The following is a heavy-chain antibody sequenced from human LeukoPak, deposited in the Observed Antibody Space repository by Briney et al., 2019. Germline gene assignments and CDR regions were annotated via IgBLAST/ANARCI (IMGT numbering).Heavy chain of an antibody. CDR1: GGSISSSSYH. J-gene: IGHJ4*02. CDR3: AREYSRSVVAGSRPDL. D-gene: IGHD2-21*01. V-gene: IGHV4-39*02. Sequence: SETLSLTCSVSGGSISSSSYHWGWIRQSPGNGLEWIGSMYYRGTTYENSSLKSRLTLSIDTSNNQFSLKLTSVTAADTAVYFCAREYSRSVVAGSRPDLWGQGLLVTVSS. CDR2: MYYRGTT.